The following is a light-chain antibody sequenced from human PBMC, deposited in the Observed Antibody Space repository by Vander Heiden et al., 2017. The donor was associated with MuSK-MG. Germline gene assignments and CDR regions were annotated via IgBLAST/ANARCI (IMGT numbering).Light chain of an antibody. CDR1: HSVRNTY. CDR2: AAS. CDR3: QQYGSSPLT. V-gene: IGKV3-20*01. J-gene: IGKJ4*01. Sequence: EIVLTQSPGTLSLSPGDRATLSCRASHSVRNTYLAWYQQKVCQAPRLLIYAASNRATGIPDRFSGSGSGTDFSLTINILEPEDFAVYYCQQYGSSPLTFGGGTKLEIK.